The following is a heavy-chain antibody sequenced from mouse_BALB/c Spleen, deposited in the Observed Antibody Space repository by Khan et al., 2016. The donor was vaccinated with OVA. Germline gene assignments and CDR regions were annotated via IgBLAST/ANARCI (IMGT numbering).Heavy chain of an antibody. D-gene: IGHD1-1*01. CDR1: GYSITSDSA. J-gene: IGHJ2*01. CDR2: ISYSGRT. V-gene: IGHV3-2*02. Sequence: EVQLQESGPGLVRPSQSLSLTCTVTGYSITSDSAWNWIRQFPENKLEWMGYISYSGRTSYNPSLKSRISIPRDNSKNQFFLQLNSVTTEDTATYYCARSVTITTVVATDFDYWGQGTTLTVSS. CDR3: ARSVTITTVVATDFDY.